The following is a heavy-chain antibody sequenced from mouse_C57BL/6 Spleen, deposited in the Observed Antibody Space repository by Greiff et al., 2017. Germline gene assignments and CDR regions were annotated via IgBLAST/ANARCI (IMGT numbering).Heavy chain of an antibody. J-gene: IGHJ2*01. D-gene: IGHD1-1*01. CDR1: GYTFTSYW. V-gene: IGHV1-59*01. CDR3: ARRAFITTVDSYYFDY. CDR2: IDPSDSYT. Sequence: VQLQQPGAELVRPGTSVKLSCKASGYTFTSYWMHWVKQRPGQGLEWIGVIDPSDSYTNYNQKFKGKATLTVDTSSSTAYMQLSSLTSEDAAVYYCARRAFITTVDSYYFDYWGQGTTLTVSS.